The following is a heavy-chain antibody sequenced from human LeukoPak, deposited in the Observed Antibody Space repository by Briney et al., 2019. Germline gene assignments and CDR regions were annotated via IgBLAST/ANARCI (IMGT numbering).Heavy chain of an antibody. J-gene: IGHJ6*03. V-gene: IGHV3-23*01. CDR2: ISGSGGST. CDR3: AKISHHCSSTSCYGPHYYYYYMDV. D-gene: IGHD2-2*01. Sequence: GGSLRLSCAASGFTFSSHAMSWVRQAPGKGLEWVSAISGSGGSTYYADSVKGRFTISRDNSKNTLYLQMNSLRAEDTAVYYCAKISHHCSSTSCYGPHYYYYYMDVWGKGTTVTVSS. CDR1: GFTFSSHA.